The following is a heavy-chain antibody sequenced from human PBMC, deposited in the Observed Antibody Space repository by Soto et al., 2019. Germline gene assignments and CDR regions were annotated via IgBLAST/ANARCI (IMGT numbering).Heavy chain of an antibody. Sequence: QVQLVQSGAEEKKPGASVKVSCKASGYTFTSRAIHWVRQAPGQRLEWMGWIHAVNGNTKYSQKFQDRVTITGDTSASTAYMELSSLRSEDTAVYYCARDFNWGTDYWGQGTLVTVSS. CDR2: IHAVNGNT. CDR1: GYTFTSRA. D-gene: IGHD7-27*01. J-gene: IGHJ4*02. V-gene: IGHV1-3*05. CDR3: ARDFNWGTDY.